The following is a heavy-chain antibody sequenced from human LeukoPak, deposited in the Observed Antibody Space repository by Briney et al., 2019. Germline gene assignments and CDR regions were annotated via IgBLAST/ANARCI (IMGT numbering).Heavy chain of an antibody. CDR1: GDSISGYY. Sequence: PSETLSLTCTVSGDSISGYYWTWIRQPPGKGLEWIGYIHYSGNTNYNSSLKSRLDISVDTSKNQLSLQLRSVTPADTAVYYCARGHWQLGYWGQGTLVTVSS. V-gene: IGHV4-59*03. D-gene: IGHD3-16*01. J-gene: IGHJ4*02. CDR2: IHYSGNT. CDR3: ARGHWQLGY.